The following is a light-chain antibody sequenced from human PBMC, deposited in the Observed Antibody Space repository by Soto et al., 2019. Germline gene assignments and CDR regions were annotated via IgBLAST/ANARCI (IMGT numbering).Light chain of an antibody. CDR2: DAY. Sequence: EIVVTQSPATLSASPGERVTLTCRASQFVSTRLAWYQQRPGQVPGLLIYDAYTRALGISARFSGSGSGTEFTLTISSLQSEDFALYYCQEYFQWPPGMFGPGTTVDIK. CDR1: QFVSTR. CDR3: QEYFQWPPGM. V-gene: IGKV3-15*01. J-gene: IGKJ1*01.